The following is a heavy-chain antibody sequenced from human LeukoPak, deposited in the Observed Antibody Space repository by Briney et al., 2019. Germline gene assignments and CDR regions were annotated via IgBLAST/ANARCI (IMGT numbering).Heavy chain of an antibody. CDR2: ISYDGSNK. CDR1: GFTFSSYS. CDR3: AKGGGGSYLRFDY. J-gene: IGHJ4*02. Sequence: GGSLRLSCVASGFTFSSYSMHWVRQAPGKGLEWVAVISYDGSNKYYADSVKGRFSISRDNSKNTLYLQMNSLRPEDTAVFYCAKGGGGSYLRFDYWGQGTLVTVSS. V-gene: IGHV3-30*18. D-gene: IGHD1-26*01.